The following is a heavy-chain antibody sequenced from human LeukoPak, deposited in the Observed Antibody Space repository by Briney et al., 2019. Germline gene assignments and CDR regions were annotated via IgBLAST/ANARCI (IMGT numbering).Heavy chain of an antibody. V-gene: IGHV4-34*01. CDR2: NGRHEGT. CDR1: GGSLSGYY. Sequence: PSETLSLTCAVYGGSLSGYYWTFVRQTPGKGLEWIGENGRHEGTSYRPSLKCRASISIDTSRNQFSRILTSVTAADTAVYYCVGVREGDSRPCESWGQGTPVTVSS. CDR3: VGVREGDSRPCES. J-gene: IGHJ5*02. D-gene: IGHD3-10*02.